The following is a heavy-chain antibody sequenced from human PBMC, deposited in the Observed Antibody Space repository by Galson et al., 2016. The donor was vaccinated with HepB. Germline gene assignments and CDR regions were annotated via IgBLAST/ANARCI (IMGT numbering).Heavy chain of an antibody. J-gene: IGHJ1*01. D-gene: IGHD3-22*01. CDR2: IKPDGSER. CDR3: ALYYYDSSGFVEYFQL. CDR1: GFTFGSVW. Sequence: SLRLSCATSGFTFGSVWMSWVRQAPGKGLEWVANIKPDGSERYYVDSLKGRFTISRDNAKNSLYLQMNNLRAEDTAVYYCALYYYDSSGFVEYFQLWGQGTRVTVSS. V-gene: IGHV3-7*03.